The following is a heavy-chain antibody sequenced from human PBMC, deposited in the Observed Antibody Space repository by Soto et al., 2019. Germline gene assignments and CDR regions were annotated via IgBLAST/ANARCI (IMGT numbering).Heavy chain of an antibody. CDR3: ARGYYDFWSGYPSPPDY. CDR1: GRSFSGYY. Sequence: SETLSLTCAVYGRSFSGYYWSWIRQPPGKGLEWIGEINHSGSTNYNPSLKSRVTISVDTSKNQFSLKLSSVTAADTAVYYCARGYYDFWSGYPSPPDYWGQGTLVTVSS. J-gene: IGHJ4*02. V-gene: IGHV4-34*01. D-gene: IGHD3-3*01. CDR2: INHSGST.